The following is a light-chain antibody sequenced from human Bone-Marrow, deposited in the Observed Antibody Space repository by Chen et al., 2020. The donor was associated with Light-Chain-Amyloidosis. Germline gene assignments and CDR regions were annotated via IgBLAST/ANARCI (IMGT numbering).Light chain of an antibody. CDR1: SSDVGGDNH. CDR2: EVT. CDR3: SSYTITNTLV. V-gene: IGLV2-14*01. J-gene: IGLJ1*01. Sequence: QSALTQPASVSGSPGPSITTSCTGTSSDVGGDNHVSWYQQHPDKAPKLMIYEVTNRPSWVPDRFSGSKSDNTASLTISGLQNEDEADYFCSSYTITNTLVFGSGTRVTVL.